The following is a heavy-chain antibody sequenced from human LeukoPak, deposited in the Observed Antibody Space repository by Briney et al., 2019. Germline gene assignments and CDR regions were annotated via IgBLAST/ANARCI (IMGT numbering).Heavy chain of an antibody. CDR3: ARDRGSYYDY. Sequence: GGSLRLSCAASGFTFGPYTMNWVRQAPGKGLEWVSYISSSSDTIHYADSVKGRFTISRDNSKNTLYLQMNSLRAEDTAAYYCARDRGSYYDYWGQGTLVTVS. J-gene: IGHJ4*02. D-gene: IGHD3-16*01. CDR1: GFTFGPYT. V-gene: IGHV3-48*01. CDR2: ISSSSDTI.